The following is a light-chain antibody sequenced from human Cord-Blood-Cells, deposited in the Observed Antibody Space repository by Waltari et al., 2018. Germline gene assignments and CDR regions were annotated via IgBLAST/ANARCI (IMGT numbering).Light chain of an antibody. CDR1: QGISNY. V-gene: IGKV1-27*01. Sequence: IHMTHSPSSLCASVRDRVTITCRASQGISNYLAWYQQKPGKFPKLLIYAASTLQSGVPSRFSGSGSGTDFTLTVSSLQPEDVATYYCHKYNSAPHTFGGGTKVEIK. CDR3: HKYNSAPHT. CDR2: AAS. J-gene: IGKJ4*01.